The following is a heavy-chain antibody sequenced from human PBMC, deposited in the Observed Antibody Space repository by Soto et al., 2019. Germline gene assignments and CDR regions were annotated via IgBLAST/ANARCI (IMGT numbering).Heavy chain of an antibody. CDR3: ARSHDYGAFGSDY. CDR1: GVNFSSYG. J-gene: IGHJ4*02. CDR2: ISGSGGST. D-gene: IGHD4-17*01. V-gene: IGHV3-23*01. Sequence: GGSQRLSSTASGVNFSSYGMSWVRQAPGRGLQWVSVISGSGGSTDYADSVKGRFTISRDNAKNTLYLQMNSLRAEDTAVYYCARSHDYGAFGSDYWGQGTLVTVSS.